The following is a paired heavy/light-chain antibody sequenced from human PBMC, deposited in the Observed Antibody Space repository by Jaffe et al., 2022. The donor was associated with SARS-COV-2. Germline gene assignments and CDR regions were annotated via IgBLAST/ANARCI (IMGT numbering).Light chain of an antibody. CDR1: QDISNY. CDR3: QQYDNLRT. V-gene: IGKV1-33*01. J-gene: IGKJ4*01. Sequence: DIQMTQSPSSLSASVGDRVTITCQASQDISNYLNWYQQKPGKAPKLLIYDASNLETGVPSRFSGSGSGTDFTFTISSLQPEDIATYYCQQYDNLRTFGGGTKVEIK. CDR2: DAS.
Heavy chain of an antibody. J-gene: IGHJ4*02. Sequence: QVQLVESGGGVVQPGRSLRLSCAASGFTFSSYAMHWVRQAPGKGLEWVAVISYDGSNKYYADSVKGRFTISRDNSKNTLYLQMNSLRAEDTAVYYCARESSMVRGVIIPFYFDYWGQGTLVTVSS. CDR2: ISYDGSNK. D-gene: IGHD3-10*01. CDR3: ARESSMVRGVIIPFYFDY. V-gene: IGHV3-30*04. CDR1: GFTFSSYA.